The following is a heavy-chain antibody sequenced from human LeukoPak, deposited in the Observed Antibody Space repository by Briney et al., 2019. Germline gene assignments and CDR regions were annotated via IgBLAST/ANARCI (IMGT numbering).Heavy chain of an antibody. J-gene: IGHJ4*02. Sequence: VASVKVSCKASGGTFSSYAISWVRQAPGQGLEWMGGIIPIFGTANYAQKFQGRVTITTDESTSTAYMELSSLRSEDTAVYYCASGTVAGNIDYWGQGTLVTVSS. CDR2: IIPIFGTA. D-gene: IGHD6-19*01. V-gene: IGHV1-69*05. CDR1: GGTFSSYA. CDR3: ASGTVAGNIDY.